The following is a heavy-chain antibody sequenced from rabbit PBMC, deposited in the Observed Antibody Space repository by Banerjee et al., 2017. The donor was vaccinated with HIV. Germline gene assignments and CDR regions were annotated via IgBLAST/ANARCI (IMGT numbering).Heavy chain of an antibody. Sequence: QQQLEESGGGLVKPGGTLTLTCKASGIDCSSYYNMCCGNQPPGKRLGWIACIDACSGRTYYESWAEGRFTISKTSSTKVTLQMTSLTAADTATYFCARDLAGVIGWNFKLWGPGTLVTVS. J-gene: IGHJ4*01. V-gene: IGHV1S45*01. D-gene: IGHD4-1*01. CDR1: GIDCSSYYN. CDR2: IDACSGRT. CDR3: ARDLAGVIGWNFKL.